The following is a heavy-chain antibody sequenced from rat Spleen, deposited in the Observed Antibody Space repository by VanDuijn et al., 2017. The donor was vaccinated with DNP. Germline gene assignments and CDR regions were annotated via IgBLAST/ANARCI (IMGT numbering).Heavy chain of an antibody. CDR2: MWNGGNT. J-gene: IGHJ4*01. CDR3: ARNALISGYVMDA. D-gene: IGHD1-10*01. Sequence: QVQLKESGPGLVQPSQTLSLTCTVSGFSLTSNGVSWVRQPPGKGLEWMGAMWNGGNTEYNSAFKSRLSISRDTSKSQVFLKMNSLQTEDTAMYFCARNALISGYVMDAWGQGASVTVSS. V-gene: IGHV2-16*01. CDR1: GFSLTSNG.